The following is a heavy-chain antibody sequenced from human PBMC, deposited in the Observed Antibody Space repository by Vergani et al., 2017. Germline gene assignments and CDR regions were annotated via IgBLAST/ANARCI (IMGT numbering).Heavy chain of an antibody. CDR1: GGSISSSSYY. V-gene: IGHV4-39*01. CDR2: IYYSGST. J-gene: IGHJ4*02. Sequence: QLQLQESGPGLVKPSETLSLTCTVSGGSISSSSYYWGWIRQPPGKGLEWIGRIYYSGSTYYNPSLKRRVTITVDTSKNQFSLKLSSVTAADTAVYYCAIANYDFWSGYLPDDYWGQGTLVTVSS. D-gene: IGHD3-3*01. CDR3: AIANYDFWSGYLPDDY.